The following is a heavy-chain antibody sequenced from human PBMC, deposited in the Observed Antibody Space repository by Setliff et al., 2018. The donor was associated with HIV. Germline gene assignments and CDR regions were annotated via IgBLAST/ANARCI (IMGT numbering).Heavy chain of an antibody. V-gene: IGHV4-30-4*08. CDR2: IYYSGST. D-gene: IGHD3-16*01. J-gene: IGHJ5*02. Sequence: PSETLSLTCTVSGGSISSGDYYWSWIRQPPGKGLEWIGYIYYSGSTYYNPSLKSRVTIAVDTSKNQFSLKLSSVTAADTAVYYCARDPGDYDYVWGTKRGWYDPWGQGTLVTVS. CDR3: ARDPGDYDYVWGTKRGWYDP. CDR1: GGSISSGDYY.